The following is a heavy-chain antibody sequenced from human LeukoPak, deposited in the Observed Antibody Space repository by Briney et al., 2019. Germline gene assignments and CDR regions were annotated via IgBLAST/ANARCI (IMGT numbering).Heavy chain of an antibody. J-gene: IGHJ4*02. CDR3: ARDRSGSYFDY. Sequence: PSETLSLTCTVSGGSISGYYWSWIRQPPGKGLEWIGYIYYSGSTNYNPSLKSRVTISVDTSKNQFSLKLSSVTAADTAVYYCARDRSGSYFDYWGQGTLDTGSS. CDR1: GGSISGYY. D-gene: IGHD1-26*01. CDR2: IYYSGST. V-gene: IGHV4-59*01.